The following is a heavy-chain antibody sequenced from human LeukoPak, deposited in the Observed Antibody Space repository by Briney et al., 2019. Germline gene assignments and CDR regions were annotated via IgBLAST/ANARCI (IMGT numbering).Heavy chain of an antibody. D-gene: IGHD2-15*01. J-gene: IGHJ4*02. V-gene: IGHV3-7*01. CDR2: IKIDGREK. CDR1: GFTFSNYW. Sequence: PGGSLRLSCAASGFTFSNYWMTWVRQAPGKGLEWVANIKIDGREKHYVDSVKGRFAISRDNARNSLFLQMNSLRAEDTAVYYRVRDVSDENDSASRMHLDSWGQGTLVSVSS. CDR3: VRDVSDENDSASRMHLDS.